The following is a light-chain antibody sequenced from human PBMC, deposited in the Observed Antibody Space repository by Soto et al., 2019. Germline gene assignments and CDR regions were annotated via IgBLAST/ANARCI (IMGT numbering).Light chain of an antibody. J-gene: IGLJ3*02. CDR3: GTWDSSLSAGM. Sequence: SVLTPPPSVSAAPGQKVTISCSGSSSNIGNNYVSWYQQFPGTAPKLLIYDDNKRPSGIPDRFSGSKSGTSATLGITGLQTGDEADYYCGTWDSSLSAGMLGGGTKVTVL. CDR2: DDN. CDR1: SSNIGNNY. V-gene: IGLV1-51*01.